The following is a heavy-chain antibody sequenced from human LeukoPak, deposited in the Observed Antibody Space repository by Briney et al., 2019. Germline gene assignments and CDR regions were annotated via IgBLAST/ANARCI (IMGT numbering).Heavy chain of an antibody. V-gene: IGHV1-8*01. J-gene: IGHJ4*02. CDR2: XNPNSGNT. CDR3: ARGSPRVAAAGSWGDY. CDR1: GYTFTSYD. D-gene: IGHD6-13*01. Sequence: ASVKVSCKASGYTFTSYDINWVRQATGQGLEWXXXXNPNSGNTGYAQKFQGRVTMTRNTSISTAYMELSSLRSEDTAVYYCARGSPRVAAAGSWGDYWGQGTLVTVSS.